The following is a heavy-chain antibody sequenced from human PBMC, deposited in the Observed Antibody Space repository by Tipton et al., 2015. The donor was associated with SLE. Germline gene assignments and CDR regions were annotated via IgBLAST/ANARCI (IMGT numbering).Heavy chain of an antibody. CDR2: IHYSGST. J-gene: IGHJ3*02. Sequence: TLSLTCTVSGGSISSGGYYWSWVRQRPGTGLEWIGYIHYSGSTYYNPSLKSRGTISVDTSKNQFSLKLSSVTAADTAVYYCARNWGSLEGDTFDIWGQGTRVTVSS. CDR3: ARNWGSLEGDTFDI. CDR1: GGSISSGGYY. D-gene: IGHD7-27*01. V-gene: IGHV4-30-4*08.